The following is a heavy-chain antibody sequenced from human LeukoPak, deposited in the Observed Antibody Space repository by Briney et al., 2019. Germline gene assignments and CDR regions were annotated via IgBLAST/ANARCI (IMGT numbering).Heavy chain of an antibody. Sequence: PGRSLRLSCTASGFTFGDYAMSWVRQAPGKGLAWVGFIRDKTYGGTTEYAASVKGRFTISRDDSRSIAYLRMNGLKTEDTAVYYCTRDRGYCSSTSCYAWFDPWGQGTLVTVSS. J-gene: IGHJ5*02. CDR3: TRDRGYCSSTSCYAWFDP. CDR2: IRDKTYGGTT. CDR1: GFTFGDYA. D-gene: IGHD2-2*01. V-gene: IGHV3-49*04.